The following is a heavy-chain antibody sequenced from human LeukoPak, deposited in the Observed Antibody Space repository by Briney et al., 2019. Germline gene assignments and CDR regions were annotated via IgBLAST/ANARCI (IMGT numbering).Heavy chain of an antibody. J-gene: IGHJ4*02. CDR3: ARDRLLITVAGTVDQ. V-gene: IGHV3-23*01. CDR2: ISGSGDST. Sequence: GGSLRLSCAASGFTFSSYAMSWVRQAPGKGLEWVSAISGSGDSTNYADSVKGRFTISRDSSKNTLYLQMNSLRPEDTAVYYCARDRLLITVAGTVDQWGRGTLVTVSS. D-gene: IGHD6-19*01. CDR1: GFTFSSYA.